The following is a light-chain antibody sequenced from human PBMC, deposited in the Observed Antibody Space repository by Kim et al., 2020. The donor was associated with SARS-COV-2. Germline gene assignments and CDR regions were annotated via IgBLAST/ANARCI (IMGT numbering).Light chain of an antibody. CDR3: GTWDNSLSAVV. Sequence: GPKVTISCSGSSSNIANNHVAWYQQVPGTAPKLLIYDNDKRPSGISDRFSGSKSGTSATLGIPGLQTGDEADYHCGTWDNSLSAVVFGGGTKLTVL. CDR1: SSNIANNH. CDR2: DND. V-gene: IGLV1-51*01. J-gene: IGLJ2*01.